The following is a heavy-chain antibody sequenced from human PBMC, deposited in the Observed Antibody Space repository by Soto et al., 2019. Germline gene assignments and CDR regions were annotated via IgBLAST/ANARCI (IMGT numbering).Heavy chain of an antibody. D-gene: IGHD3-3*01. V-gene: IGHV2-26*01. J-gene: IGHJ3*02. CDR2: IFSNDEK. CDR1: GFSLSNARMG. Sequence: QVTLKESGPVLVKPTETLTLTCTVSGFSLSNARMGVSWIRQPPGKALEWLAHIFSNDEKSYSTSLKSRLTISKDTSKSQVVLTMTNMDPMDTATYYCARISNKYYDFWSGSDAFDIWGQGTMVTVSS. CDR3: ARISNKYYDFWSGSDAFDI.